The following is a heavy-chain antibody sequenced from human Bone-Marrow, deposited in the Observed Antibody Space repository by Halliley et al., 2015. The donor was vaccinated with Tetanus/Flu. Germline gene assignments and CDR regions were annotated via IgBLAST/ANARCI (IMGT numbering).Heavy chain of an antibody. Sequence: SLRLSCAASGFAFSSNFMSWVRQAPGKGLEWVSVLYSVGNTYYADSVKGRFSTSRDNSNNTLFLEMNSLGGEDTAVYYCARGYSSWGLDAWGPGSSVTVSS. CDR1: GFAFSSNF. CDR3: ARGYSSWGLDA. D-gene: IGHD2-15*01. J-gene: IGHJ6*02. V-gene: IGHV3-53*01. CDR2: LYSVGNT.